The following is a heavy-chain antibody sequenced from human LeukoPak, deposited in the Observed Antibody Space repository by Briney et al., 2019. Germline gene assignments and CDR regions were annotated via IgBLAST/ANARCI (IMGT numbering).Heavy chain of an antibody. CDR1: GGSISSGDYY. V-gene: IGHV4-61*08. CDR3: ARANSPYLAGC. CDR2: IYYSGST. Sequence: SETLSLTCTVSGGSISSGDYYWSWIRQPPGKGLEWIGYIYYSGSTNYNPSLKSRVTISVDTSKNQFSLKLSSVTAADTAVYYCARANSPYLAGCWGQGTLVTVSS. J-gene: IGHJ4*02. D-gene: IGHD1-7*01.